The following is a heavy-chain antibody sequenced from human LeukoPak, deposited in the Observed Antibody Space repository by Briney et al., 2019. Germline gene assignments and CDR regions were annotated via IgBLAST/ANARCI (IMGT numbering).Heavy chain of an antibody. CDR3: AKDLAQWSKYYNYYMDV. V-gene: IGHV3-30*02. Sequence: GGSLRFSCAASGFIFTTYGVHWVRHAPGKGLEWGAFIRYEGTNKYYADSVKVRFSIARDNSKNTLYLQLNSLRGEDTAVYYCAKDLAQWSKYYNYYMDVWGKGTTVTISS. D-gene: IGHD6-19*01. J-gene: IGHJ6*03. CDR1: GFIFTTYG. CDR2: IRYEGTNK.